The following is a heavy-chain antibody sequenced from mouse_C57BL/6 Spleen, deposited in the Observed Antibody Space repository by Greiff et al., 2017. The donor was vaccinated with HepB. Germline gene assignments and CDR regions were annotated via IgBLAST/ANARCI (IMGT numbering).Heavy chain of an antibody. V-gene: IGHV5-6*01. D-gene: IGHD1-1*01. J-gene: IGHJ4*01. CDR2: ISSGGSYT. Sequence: EVQVVESGGDLVKPGGSLKLSFAASGFTFSSYGMSWVRQTPDKRLEWVATISSGGSYTYYPDSVKGRFTISRDNAKNTLYLQMSSLKSEDTAMYYCARQITTVVASDAMDYWGQGTSVTVSS. CDR3: ARQITTVVASDAMDY. CDR1: GFTFSSYG.